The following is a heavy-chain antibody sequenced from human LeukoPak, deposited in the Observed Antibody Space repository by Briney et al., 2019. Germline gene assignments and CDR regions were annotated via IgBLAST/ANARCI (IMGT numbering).Heavy chain of an antibody. J-gene: IGHJ4*02. D-gene: IGHD3-22*01. CDR3: ARPGTYYYDSSGYYPFDY. CDR2: FDPEDGET. V-gene: IGHV1-24*01. CDR1: GYTLTQLS. Sequence: ASVEVSCKVSGYTLTQLSMHWVRQAPGKGLEWMGGFDPEDGETIYAQKFQGRVTMTEDTSTDTAYMELSSLRSEDTAVYYCARPGTYYYDSSGYYPFDYWGQGTLVTVSS.